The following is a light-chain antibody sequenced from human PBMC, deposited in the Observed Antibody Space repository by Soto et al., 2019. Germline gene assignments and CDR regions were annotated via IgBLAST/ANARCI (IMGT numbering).Light chain of an antibody. V-gene: IGKV3-20*01. CDR1: QSVYSSH. Sequence: EIVLTQSPGTLSLSPGERATLSCRASQSVYSSHLAWYRQKPGQVPRLLIYDASSRATGIPERFSGSAYGTDFTLTISRLEPGDFAVYYCQQYGSSPRTFGQGTKVDIK. CDR3: QQYGSSPRT. CDR2: DAS. J-gene: IGKJ1*01.